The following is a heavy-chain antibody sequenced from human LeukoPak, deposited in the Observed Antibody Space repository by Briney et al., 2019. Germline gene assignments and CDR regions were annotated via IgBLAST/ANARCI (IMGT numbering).Heavy chain of an antibody. CDR2: ISGSGGST. V-gene: IGHV3-23*01. CDR3: AKEGWLVGIPDY. Sequence: GGSLRLSCAASGFXFSSYAISWVRQAPGKGLEWVSAISGSGGSTYYADSVKGRFTISRDNSKNTLYLQMNSLRAEDTAVYYCAKEGWLVGIPDYWGQGTLVTVSS. J-gene: IGHJ4*02. CDR1: GFXFSSYA. D-gene: IGHD6-19*01.